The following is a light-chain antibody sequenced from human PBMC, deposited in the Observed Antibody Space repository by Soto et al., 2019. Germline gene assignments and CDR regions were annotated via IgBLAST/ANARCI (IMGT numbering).Light chain of an antibody. CDR3: SSYSSSSTLYV. Sequence: QSALTQPASVSGSPGQSITMSCTGTSSDVGGYNYVSWCQQHPGKAPKLMIFEVSDRPSGISNRFSGSKSGNTASLTISGLQAEDEADYYCSSYSSSSTLYVFGTGTKLTVL. V-gene: IGLV2-14*01. CDR2: EVS. CDR1: SSDVGGYNY. J-gene: IGLJ1*01.